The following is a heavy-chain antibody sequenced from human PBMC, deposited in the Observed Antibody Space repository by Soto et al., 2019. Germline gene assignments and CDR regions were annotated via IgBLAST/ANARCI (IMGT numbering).Heavy chain of an antibody. CDR3: ARRKVVITPDSNYFYFAMDV. D-gene: IGHD2-15*01. CDR2: IYYSGTT. Sequence: PSETLSLTCTVSGGSISAHTHYWSWIRQSPGGGLEWIASIYYSGTTYYNPSLQNRLTISADRSKNQVSLLLTSVTAADTAVYYCARRKVVITPDSNYFYFAMDVWGPGTTVTVSS. CDR1: GGSISAHTHY. V-gene: IGHV4-39*01. J-gene: IGHJ6*02.